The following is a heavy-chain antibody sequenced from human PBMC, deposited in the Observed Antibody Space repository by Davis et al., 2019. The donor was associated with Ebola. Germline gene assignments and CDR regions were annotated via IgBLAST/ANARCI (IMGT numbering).Heavy chain of an antibody. CDR2: IYYSGST. CDR3: ARKSSGWSVYFDY. Sequence: MPGGSLRLSCAVSGYSISSSNWWGWIRQPPGKGLEWIGYIYYSGSTYYTPYLKSRVTMSVDTSKNQFSLKLSSVTAVDTAVYYCARKSSGWSVYFDYWGQGTLVTVSS. J-gene: IGHJ4*02. D-gene: IGHD6-19*01. V-gene: IGHV4-28*01. CDR1: GYSISSSNW.